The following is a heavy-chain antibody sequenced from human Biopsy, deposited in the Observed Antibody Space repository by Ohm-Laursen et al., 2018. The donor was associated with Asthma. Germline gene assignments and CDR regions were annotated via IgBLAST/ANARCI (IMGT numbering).Heavy chain of an antibody. Sequence: SETLSLTCSLSSGSGGYMRSGNYYWGWIRQPPGKGLEWIGSIYYSGTTYYNPSLEIRVTVSADTSKNKFSLKRISVTAADTAVYYCVRGSSSWHHGPFHYYYGLDVWGQGTTATVSS. CDR1: SGSGGYMRSGNYY. CDR3: VRGSSSWHHGPFHYYYGLDV. CDR2: IYYSGTT. D-gene: IGHD6-13*01. J-gene: IGHJ6*02. V-gene: IGHV4-39*01.